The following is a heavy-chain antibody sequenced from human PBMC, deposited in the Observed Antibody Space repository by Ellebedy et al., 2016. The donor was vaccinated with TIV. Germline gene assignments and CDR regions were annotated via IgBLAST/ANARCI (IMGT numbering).Heavy chain of an antibody. J-gene: IGHJ4*02. D-gene: IGHD2-15*01. CDR2: VRSNTNNYAT. Sequence: PGGSLRLSCAASGFTFSGSAVHWVRQASGKGLAWVGRVRSNTNNYATAYAASVKGRFAISRDDSKNTAYLQMNSLKTEDTAVYYCTRLSPRYCSGGSCYTRFGDYWGQGTLVTVSS. CDR3: TRLSPRYCSGGSCYTRFGDY. V-gene: IGHV3-73*01. CDR1: GFTFSGSA.